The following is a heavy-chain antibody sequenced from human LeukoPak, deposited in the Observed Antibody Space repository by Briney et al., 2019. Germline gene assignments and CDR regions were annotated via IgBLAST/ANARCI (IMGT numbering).Heavy chain of an antibody. V-gene: IGHV4-30-4*01. J-gene: IGHJ2*01. D-gene: IGHD6-13*01. Sequence: SETLSLTCTVSGGSISSGDYYWSWIRQPPGKGLEWIGYIYYSGSTYYNPSLKSRVTISVDTSKNQFSLKLSSVTAADTAVYYCARRGVAAGNFDLWGRGTLVTVSS. CDR3: ARRGVAAGNFDL. CDR1: GGSISSGDYY. CDR2: IYYSGST.